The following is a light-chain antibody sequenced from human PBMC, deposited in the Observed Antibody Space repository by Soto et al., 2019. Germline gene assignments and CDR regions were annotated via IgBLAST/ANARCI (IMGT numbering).Light chain of an antibody. CDR1: SSDVGGYNY. J-gene: IGLJ3*02. Sequence: QSVLTQPRSVSGSPGQSVTISCTGTSSDVGGYNYVSWYQQHPGKAPKLMIYDVSKRPSGVPDRFSGSKSGNTASLTISGLQAEDEADYYCCSYAGSCWVFGGGTKVTVL. V-gene: IGLV2-11*01. CDR2: DVS. CDR3: CSYAGSCWV.